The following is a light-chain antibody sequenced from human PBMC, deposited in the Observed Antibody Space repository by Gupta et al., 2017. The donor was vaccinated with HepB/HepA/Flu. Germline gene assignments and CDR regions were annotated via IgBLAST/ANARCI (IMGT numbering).Light chain of an antibody. Sequence: DIQMTQSPSSLSASVGDRVTITCRASQSISSYLNWYQQKPGKAPKLLIYAASNLQSGVPSRFSGSGSGTDFTLTIGRLQPEDFAAYYCQQRDSTPRTFGQGTKVEIK. CDR2: AAS. CDR1: QSISSY. V-gene: IGKV1-39*01. CDR3: QQRDSTPRT. J-gene: IGKJ1*01.